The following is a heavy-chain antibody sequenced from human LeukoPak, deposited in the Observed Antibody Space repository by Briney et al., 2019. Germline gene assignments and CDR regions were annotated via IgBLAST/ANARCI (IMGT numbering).Heavy chain of an antibody. CDR3: TVYYSDGGVYHPTDH. J-gene: IGHJ4*02. Sequence: AYAASVSGRFTISRDDSKNTAYLQMNNLKTEDTAIYYCTVYYSDGGVYHPTDHWGQGTLVTVSS. V-gene: IGHV3-73*01. D-gene: IGHD3-16*01.